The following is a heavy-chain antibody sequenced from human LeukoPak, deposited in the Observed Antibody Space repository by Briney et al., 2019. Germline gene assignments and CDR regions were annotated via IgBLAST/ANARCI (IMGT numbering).Heavy chain of an antibody. V-gene: IGHV3-21*01. CDR2: ISSSSSYI. Sequence: GGSLRLSCAASGFTVSSNYMSWVRQAPGKGLEWVSSISSSSSYIYYADSVKGRFTISRDNAKNSLYLQMNSLRAEDTAVYYCARARATVRPDYWGQGTLVTVSS. CDR1: GFTVSSNY. D-gene: IGHD1-26*01. CDR3: ARARATVRPDY. J-gene: IGHJ4*02.